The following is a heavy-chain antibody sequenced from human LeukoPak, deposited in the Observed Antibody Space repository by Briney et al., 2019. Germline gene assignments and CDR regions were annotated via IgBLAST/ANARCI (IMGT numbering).Heavy chain of an antibody. CDR2: ISSSGSTI. CDR1: GFTFSDYY. CDR3: ARDLFCSSTSCPRTAFDI. Sequence: GGSLRLSCAASGFTFSDYYMSWIRQAPGKGLEWVSYISSSGSTIYYADSVKGRFTISRDNAKNSLYLQMNSLRAEDTAVYYCARDLFCSSTSCPRTAFDIWGQGTMVTVSS. J-gene: IGHJ3*02. D-gene: IGHD2-2*01. V-gene: IGHV3-11*04.